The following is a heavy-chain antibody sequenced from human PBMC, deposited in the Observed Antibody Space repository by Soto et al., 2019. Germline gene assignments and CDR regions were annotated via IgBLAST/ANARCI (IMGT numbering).Heavy chain of an antibody. D-gene: IGHD3-9*01. Sequence: QVQLVQSGAEVKKPGSSVKVSCKASGGTFSSYAISWVRQAPGQGLEWMGGIIPIFGTANYAQKFQGRVTITADESTSTAYKELSSLRSEDTAVYYCARDRYYDILTGSSLDYWGQGTLVTVSS. CDR3: ARDRYYDILTGSSLDY. J-gene: IGHJ4*02. V-gene: IGHV1-69*12. CDR2: IIPIFGTA. CDR1: GGTFSSYA.